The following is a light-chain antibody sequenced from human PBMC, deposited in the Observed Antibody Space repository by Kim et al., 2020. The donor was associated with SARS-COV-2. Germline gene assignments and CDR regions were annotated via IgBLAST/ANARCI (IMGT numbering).Light chain of an antibody. CDR3: QSYDSSLTGVI. Sequence: QPVLTQPPSVSGAPGQRVTISCTGSRFNIGAGYDVHWYQQLPGTAPKLLIYDNTNRPSGVPDRFSGSKSGTSASLAITGLQADDEAEYYCQSYDSSLTGVIFGGGTQLTVL. V-gene: IGLV1-40*01. CDR2: DNT. J-gene: IGLJ2*01. CDR1: RFNIGAGYD.